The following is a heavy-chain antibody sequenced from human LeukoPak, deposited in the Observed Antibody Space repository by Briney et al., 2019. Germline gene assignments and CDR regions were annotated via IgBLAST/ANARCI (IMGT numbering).Heavy chain of an antibody. CDR2: IKQDGSEK. Sequence: GGSLRLSCAASGFTFNSYWMSWVRQAPGKGLEWVANIKQDGSEKYYVDSVKGRFTISRDNAKNSLYLQMGSLRAEDMAVYYCARSERCGGDCYFIDYWGQGTLVTVSS. CDR1: GFTFNSYW. CDR3: ARSERCGGDCYFIDY. J-gene: IGHJ4*02. D-gene: IGHD2-21*02. V-gene: IGHV3-7*01.